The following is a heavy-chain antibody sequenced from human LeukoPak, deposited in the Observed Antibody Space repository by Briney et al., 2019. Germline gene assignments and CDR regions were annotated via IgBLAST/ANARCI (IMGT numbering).Heavy chain of an antibody. CDR2: ISYDGSNK. Sequence: PGRSLRLSCAASGFTFSSYAMHWVRQAPGKGLEWVAVISYDGSNKYYADSVKGRFTISRDNSKDTLYLQMNSLRAEDTAVYYCARVEYCSSTSCSLNVDYWGQGTLVTVSS. D-gene: IGHD2-2*01. CDR3: ARVEYCSSTSCSLNVDY. CDR1: GFTFSSYA. J-gene: IGHJ4*02. V-gene: IGHV3-30-3*01.